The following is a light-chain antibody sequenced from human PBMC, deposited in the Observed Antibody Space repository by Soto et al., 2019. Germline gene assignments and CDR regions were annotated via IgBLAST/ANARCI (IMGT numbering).Light chain of an antibody. J-gene: IGKJ4*01. CDR3: QQYYSNSVT. CDR1: QTVFYSPNNKNY. CDR2: WAS. Sequence: DFVMTQSPDSLAMSLGERATINCKSSQTVFYSPNNKNYLAWYQHKPGQPPKLLIYWASTRESGVPDRFSGSGSGTDFTLTISSLQAEDVAVYFCQQYYSNSVTFGGGTKVEIK. V-gene: IGKV4-1*01.